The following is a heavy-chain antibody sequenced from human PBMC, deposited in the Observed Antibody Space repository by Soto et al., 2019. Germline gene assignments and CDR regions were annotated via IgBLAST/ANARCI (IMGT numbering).Heavy chain of an antibody. V-gene: IGHV1-3*05. CDR1: GYTFTNYA. J-gene: IGHJ4*02. CDR2: INVENGNT. CDR3: ARGGVTALDY. D-gene: IGHD2-21*02. Sequence: QVQLVQSGAEEKKPGASVKVSCKASGYTFTNYAMHWVRQAPGQRLEWMGWINVENGNTKYSETFQGRVTITRDTSARAAYVELSSLRSEDTAVDYCARGGVTALDYWGQGTLDTVSS.